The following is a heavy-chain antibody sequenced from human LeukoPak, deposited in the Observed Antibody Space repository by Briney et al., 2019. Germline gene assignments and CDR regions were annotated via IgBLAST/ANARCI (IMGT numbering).Heavy chain of an antibody. CDR2: ISSSSSTI. CDR3: ARDKIVLMVYAMEY. CDR1: GFTFSSYS. V-gene: IGHV3-48*01. Sequence: PGGSLRLSCAASGFTFSSYSMNWVRQAPGKGLEWVSYISSSSSTIYYADSVKGRLTISRDNSKNTLYLQMNSLRAGDTAVYYCARDKIVLMVYAMEYWGQGTLVTVSS. J-gene: IGHJ4*02. D-gene: IGHD2-8*01.